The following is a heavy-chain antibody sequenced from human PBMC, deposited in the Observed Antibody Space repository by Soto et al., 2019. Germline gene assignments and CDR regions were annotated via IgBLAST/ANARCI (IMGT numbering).Heavy chain of an antibody. D-gene: IGHD2-15*01. CDR2: ISGSGGST. CDR1: GFTFSSYA. CDR3: AKDDIVVVVAATRADY. Sequence: EVQLLESGGGLVQPGGSLRLSCAASGFTFSSYAMSWVRQAPGKGLEWVSAISGSGGSTYYADSVKGRFTISRDNSKNTLYLQMNSVRAEDTAVYYCAKDDIVVVVAATRADYWGQGTLVTVSS. J-gene: IGHJ4*02. V-gene: IGHV3-23*01.